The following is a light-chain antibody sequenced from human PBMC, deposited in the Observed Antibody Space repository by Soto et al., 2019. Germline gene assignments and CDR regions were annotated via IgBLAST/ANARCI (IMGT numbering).Light chain of an antibody. CDR1: RSVSSN. CDR3: QQYKDWPKT. V-gene: IGKV3-15*01. J-gene: IGKJ1*01. Sequence: EAVMTQSPAFLSVSPGEGVALSCRASRSVSSNVAWFQQRPGQAPRLLIYGASTRATGIPTRFSGSGSGTEFTLTIDSLRSEDSAVYFCQQYKDWPKTFGQGTKVEIK. CDR2: GAS.